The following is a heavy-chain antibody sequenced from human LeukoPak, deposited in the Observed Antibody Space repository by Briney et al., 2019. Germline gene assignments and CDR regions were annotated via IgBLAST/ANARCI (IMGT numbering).Heavy chain of an antibody. CDR3: ARVSWYSSSGGY. CDR1: GGSFSGYY. Sequence: SETLSLTCAVYGGSFSGYYWSWIRQPPGKGLEWIGEINHSGSTNYNPSLKSRVTISVDTSKNQFSPTLSSVTAADAAVYYCARVSWYSSSGGYWGQGTLVTVSS. V-gene: IGHV4-34*01. D-gene: IGHD6-13*01. CDR2: INHSGST. J-gene: IGHJ4*02.